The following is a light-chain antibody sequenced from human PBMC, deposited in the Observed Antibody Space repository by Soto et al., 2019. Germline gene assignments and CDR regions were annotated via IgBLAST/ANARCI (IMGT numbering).Light chain of an antibody. V-gene: IGKV3-15*01. CDR1: QSVSND. J-gene: IGKJ4*01. CDR3: QQYNNWPLT. Sequence: EIVMTQSPATLSVSPGERATLSCRASQSVSNDLAWYQQKPGQAPRLLIYGASTRATDIRARFSGSGSGTEFTLTISSLQSEDFAVYYCQQYNNWPLTFGGGTKVEVK. CDR2: GAS.